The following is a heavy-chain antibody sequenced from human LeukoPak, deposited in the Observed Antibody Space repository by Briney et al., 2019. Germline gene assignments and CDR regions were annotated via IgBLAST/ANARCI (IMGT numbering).Heavy chain of an antibody. CDR3: AKISSIEMSY. CDR2: ISRDGSVT. Sequence: GGSLRLSCVTSGFNFSNFAMSWVRQAPGKGLEWVSAISRDGSVTYNADSVKGRFAISRDNSKNSMWLQMNSLRADDTALYYCAKISSIEMSYWGQGTLVTVSS. D-gene: IGHD5-24*01. V-gene: IGHV3-23*01. J-gene: IGHJ4*02. CDR1: GFNFSNFA.